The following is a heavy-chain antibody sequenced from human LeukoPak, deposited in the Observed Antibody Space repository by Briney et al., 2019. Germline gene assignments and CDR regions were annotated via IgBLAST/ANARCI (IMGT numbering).Heavy chain of an antibody. J-gene: IGHJ4*02. CDR3: ARQSGSYYAEFDY. Sequence: SATLSLTCTVSGGSISSSSYYWSWIRQPPGKGLEWTGSIYYSGSTYYNPSLKSRVTISVDTSKNQFSLKLSSVTAADTAVYYCARQSGSYYAEFDYWGQGTLVTVSS. CDR1: GGSISSSSYY. V-gene: IGHV4-39*01. CDR2: IYYSGST. D-gene: IGHD1-26*01.